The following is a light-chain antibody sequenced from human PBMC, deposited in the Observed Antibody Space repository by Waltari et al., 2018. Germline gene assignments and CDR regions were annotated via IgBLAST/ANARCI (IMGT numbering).Light chain of an antibody. CDR1: ESLAHSHGNTY. CDR2: KVS. V-gene: IGKV2-30*02. J-gene: IGKJ1*01. Sequence: DIVLTQSPLSLPVTLGQPASIPCRSSESLAHSHGNTYMNWWHQRPGQSPRRVIYKVSRRDAGGPHRFRGSGSGTDFTLTIIRVEADDVGTSYCRQGSGWPPWTFGQGTKVEV. CDR3: RQGSGWPPWT.